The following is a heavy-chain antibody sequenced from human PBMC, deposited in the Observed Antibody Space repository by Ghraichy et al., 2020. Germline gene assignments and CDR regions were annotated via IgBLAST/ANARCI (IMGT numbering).Heavy chain of an antibody. V-gene: IGHV3-21*01. CDR3: ARVAEMATISFNDY. CDR2: ITSSSTSI. Sequence: GGSPRLSCAASGFTFSVYSMNWVRQAPGKGLEWVSSITSSSTSIYYADSLQGRFTISRDNARNSLYLQMNSLRVEDTAVYYCARVAEMATISFNDYWGQGTLVTVSS. J-gene: IGHJ4*02. CDR1: GFTFSVYS. D-gene: IGHD5-24*01.